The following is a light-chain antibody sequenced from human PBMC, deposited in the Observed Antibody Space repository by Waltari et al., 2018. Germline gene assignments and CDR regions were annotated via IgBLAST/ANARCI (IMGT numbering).Light chain of an antibody. CDR3: QHHHT. V-gene: IGKV1-5*03. Sequence: DIQMTQSPSTLSASVGDRVTITCRASQSISCWLAWYQQKPGKAPKLLIYKASSLESGVPSRFSGSGSGTEFTLTISSLQPDDFATYYCQHHHTFGQGTKLEIK. J-gene: IGKJ2*01. CDR1: QSISCW. CDR2: KAS.